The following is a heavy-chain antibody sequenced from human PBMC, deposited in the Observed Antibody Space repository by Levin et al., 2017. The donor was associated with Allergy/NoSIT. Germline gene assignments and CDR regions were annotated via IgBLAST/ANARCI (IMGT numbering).Heavy chain of an antibody. D-gene: IGHD3-3*01. Sequence: ASVKVSCKASGYTFTSYDINWVRQATGQGLEWMGWMNPNSGNTGYAQKFQGRVTMTRNTSISTAYMELSSLRSEDTAVYYCARGGYDFWSGWINWFDPWGQGTLVTVSS. J-gene: IGHJ5*02. CDR2: MNPNSGNT. V-gene: IGHV1-8*01. CDR3: ARGGYDFWSGWINWFDP. CDR1: GYTFTSYD.